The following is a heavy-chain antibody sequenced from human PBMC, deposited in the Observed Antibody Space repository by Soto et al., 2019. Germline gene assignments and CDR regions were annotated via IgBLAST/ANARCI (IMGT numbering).Heavy chain of an antibody. V-gene: IGHV3-21*01. J-gene: IGHJ4*02. CDR2: ISRSSDYI. D-gene: IGHD5-12*01. CDR1: GFTFSTYS. Sequence: GGSLRLSCTASGFTFSTYSMNWVRQAPGKGLEWVSSISRSSDYIYYADSVRDRFTISRDNAENSLFLQMNSLRAEDTAVYYCARDVCSGYSCYSFDYWGQGTLVTVSS. CDR3: ARDVCSGYSCYSFDY.